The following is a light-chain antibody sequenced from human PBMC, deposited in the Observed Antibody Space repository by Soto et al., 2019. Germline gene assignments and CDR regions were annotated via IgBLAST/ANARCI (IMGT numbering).Light chain of an antibody. CDR1: QTISSSS. Sequence: IVLTQSPGTLSLSPGERATLSCRASQTISSSSLAWYQQKGGQAPRLLIYGASTRATGIPARFSGSGSGTDFTLTISRLETEDFAVFYCQQYGTSEIIFGQGTRLEIK. V-gene: IGKV3-20*01. CDR3: QQYGTSEII. J-gene: IGKJ5*01. CDR2: GAS.